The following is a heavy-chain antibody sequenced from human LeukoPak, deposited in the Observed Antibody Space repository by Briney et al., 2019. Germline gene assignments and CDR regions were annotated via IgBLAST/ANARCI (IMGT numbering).Heavy chain of an antibody. V-gene: IGHV4-34*01. CDR1: GGSFSGYY. CDR2: INHSGST. CDR3: ARARGDSSGYWDY. Sequence: PSETLSLTCAVYGGSFSGYYWSWIRQPPGKGLEWIGEINHSGSTNYNPSLKSRVTISLDTSKNQFSLQLNSVTPEDTAVYFCARARGDSSGYWDYRGQGTLVTVSS. D-gene: IGHD3-22*01. J-gene: IGHJ4*02.